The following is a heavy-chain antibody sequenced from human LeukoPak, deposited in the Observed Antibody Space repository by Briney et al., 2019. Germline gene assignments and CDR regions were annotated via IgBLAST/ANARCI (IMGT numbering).Heavy chain of an antibody. D-gene: IGHD2-21*01. CDR2: IWYDGTDV. CDR3: VRDGGELEADGFDI. J-gene: IGHJ3*02. V-gene: IGHV3-33*01. CDR1: GFLFSTYG. Sequence: GRSLRLSCAASGFLFSTYGMHWVRQAPGKGREWVAIIWYDGTDVKYVVSVKGRFTISRDNSKNTLYLQMNSLRAEDTAVYYCVRDGGELEADGFDIWGKGTMVTVSS.